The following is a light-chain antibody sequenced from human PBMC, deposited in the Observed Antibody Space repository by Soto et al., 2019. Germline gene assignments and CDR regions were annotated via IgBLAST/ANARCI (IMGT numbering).Light chain of an antibody. Sequence: DIQMTQSPSTLSESVGDRVTLTCRASQSISGWLAWYQQKPGNAPTPLIYDVSSLESGVPSRFSGSGSGTEFTLTISRLQPEDFGIYYCQQYESYPSTFGGGTKVDI. V-gene: IGKV1-5*01. CDR3: QQYESYPST. J-gene: IGKJ4*01. CDR2: DVS. CDR1: QSISGW.